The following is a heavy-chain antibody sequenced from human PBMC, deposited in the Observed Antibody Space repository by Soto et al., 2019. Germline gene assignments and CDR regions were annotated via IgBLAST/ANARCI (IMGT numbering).Heavy chain of an antibody. D-gene: IGHD6-13*01. V-gene: IGHV3-23*01. J-gene: IGHJ4*02. CDR2: ISGSGGST. CDR1: GFTFSSYA. CDR3: AKENGYSSSWFEFDY. Sequence: EVQLLESGGGLVQPGGSLRLSCAASGFTFSSYAMSWVRQAPGKGLEWVSAISGSGGSTYYADSVKGRFTISRDNSNTTLYLQMNSLRAEDTAVYYCAKENGYSSSWFEFDYWGQGTLVTVSS.